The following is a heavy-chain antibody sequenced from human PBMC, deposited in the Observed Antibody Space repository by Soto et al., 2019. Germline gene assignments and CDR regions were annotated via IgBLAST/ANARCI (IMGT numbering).Heavy chain of an antibody. CDR2: IYWDDDK. Sequence: SGPTLVKPTQTLTLTCTFSGFSLSTSGVGVGWIRQPPGKALEWLALIYWDDDKRYSPSLKSRLTITKDTSKNQVVLTMTNMDPVDTATYYCAHRPPTSYDFWSGYFHNWFDPWGQGTLVTVSS. V-gene: IGHV2-5*02. CDR1: GFSLSTSGVG. D-gene: IGHD3-3*01. J-gene: IGHJ5*02. CDR3: AHRPPTSYDFWSGYFHNWFDP.